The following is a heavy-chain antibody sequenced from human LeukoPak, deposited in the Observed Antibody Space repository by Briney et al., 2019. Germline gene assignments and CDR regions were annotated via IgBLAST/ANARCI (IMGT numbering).Heavy chain of an antibody. D-gene: IGHD5-12*01. J-gene: IGHJ6*02. V-gene: IGHV3-30*18. CDR2: ISYDGSNK. CDR1: GFTFSSYG. Sequence: PGGSLRLSCAASGFTFSSYGMHWVRQAPGKGLEWVAVISYDGSNKYYADSVKGRFTISRDNSKNTLYLQMNSLRAEDTAVYYCAKGRSNIVATIGSWILYGMDVWGQGTTVTVSS. CDR3: AKGRSNIVATIGSWILYGMDV.